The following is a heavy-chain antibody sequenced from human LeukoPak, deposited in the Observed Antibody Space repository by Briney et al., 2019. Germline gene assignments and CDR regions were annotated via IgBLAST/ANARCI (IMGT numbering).Heavy chain of an antibody. J-gene: IGHJ5*02. V-gene: IGHV3-23*01. Sequence: GGSLRLSCAASGFTFSSYAMSWVRQAPGKGLEWVSAISGSGGSTYYADSVKGRFTISRDNSKNTLYLQMNSQRAEDTAVYYCAKGANSYALLRNWFDPWGQGTLVTVSS. CDR2: ISGSGGST. D-gene: IGHD5-18*01. CDR3: AKGANSYALLRNWFDP. CDR1: GFTFSSYA.